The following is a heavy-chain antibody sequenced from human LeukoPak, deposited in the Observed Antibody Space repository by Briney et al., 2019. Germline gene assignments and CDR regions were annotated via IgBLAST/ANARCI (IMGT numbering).Heavy chain of an antibody. J-gene: IGHJ4*02. CDR1: GFTFDDYA. V-gene: IGHV3-9*01. D-gene: IGHD6-6*01. CDR2: ISWNSGSI. CDR3: AKDMSYSSSSYPDY. Sequence: GRSLRLSCAASGFTFDDYAMHWVRQAPGKGLEWVSGISWNSGSIGYVDSVKGRFTISRDNAKNSLYLQMNSLRAEDTALYYCAKDMSYSSSSYPDYWGQGTLVTVSS.